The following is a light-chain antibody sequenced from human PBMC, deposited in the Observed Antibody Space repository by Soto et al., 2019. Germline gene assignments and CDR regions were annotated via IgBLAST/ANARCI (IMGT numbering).Light chain of an antibody. Sequence: EIVMTQSPATLCVSPGERATLSCRASQSVSSNLAWYQQKPGQAPRLLIYDASTRATGIPARFSGSGSGTEFTLTISSLQSEDFAVYYCQQYNNWWTFGQGTKVDIK. J-gene: IGKJ1*01. CDR1: QSVSSN. CDR2: DAS. CDR3: QQYNNWWT. V-gene: IGKV3-15*01.